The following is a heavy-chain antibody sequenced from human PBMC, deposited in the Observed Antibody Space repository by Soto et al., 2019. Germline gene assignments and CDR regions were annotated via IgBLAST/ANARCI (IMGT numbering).Heavy chain of an antibody. D-gene: IGHD6-13*01. J-gene: IGHJ4*02. CDR1: GSTFTSYA. Sequence: QVQLLHPGAEVKKPGASVKVSCKASGSTFTSYAMHWVRQAPGQRLEGMGWINAGNGNTKYSQKFQGRVTVTRDTSASTAGLELSSLRSEDTAGYYCARGLRSWYSYSFDYWGQGTLVPVSS. CDR2: INAGNGNT. V-gene: IGHV1-3*01. CDR3: ARGLRSWYSYSFDY.